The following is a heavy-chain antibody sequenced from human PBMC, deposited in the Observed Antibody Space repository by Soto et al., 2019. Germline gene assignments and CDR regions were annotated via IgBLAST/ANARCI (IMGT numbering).Heavy chain of an antibody. D-gene: IGHD6-25*01. V-gene: IGHV1-18*01. CDR2: ISAYNGNT. J-gene: IGHJ4*02. Sequence: SVKVSFKASCYTFTSYGISWVRQAPGQGLEWMGWISAYNGNTNYAQKLQGRVTMTTDTSTSTAYMELRSLRSDDTAVYYCARCRAAYSYFDYWGQGTLVTVSS. CDR3: ARCRAAYSYFDY. CDR1: CYTFTSYG.